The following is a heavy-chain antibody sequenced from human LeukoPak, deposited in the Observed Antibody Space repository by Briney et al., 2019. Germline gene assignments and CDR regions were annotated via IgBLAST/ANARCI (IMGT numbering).Heavy chain of an antibody. CDR3: ARDRSIVGAWFDP. CDR2: ISSSSSTI. Sequence: GGSLRLSCAASGFTFSSYSMNWVRQAPGKGLEWVSYISSSSSTIYYADSVKGRFTISRDNAKNSLYLQMNSLRAEDTAVFYCARDRSIVGAWFDPWGQGTLVTVSS. V-gene: IGHV3-48*01. CDR1: GFTFSSYS. D-gene: IGHD1-26*01. J-gene: IGHJ5*02.